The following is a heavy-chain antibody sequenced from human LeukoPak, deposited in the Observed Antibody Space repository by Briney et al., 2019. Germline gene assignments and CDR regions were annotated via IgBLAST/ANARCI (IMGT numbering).Heavy chain of an antibody. J-gene: IGHJ4*02. Sequence: SETLSLTXSVSGVSITSNYWSWIRQPPGKGMEWLGYTHHSGATSYNPSLKSRSTMSLDTSNNQFSLKLSSVTAADTAVYYCARSSGHSYGDFDYWGQGNLVTVSS. CDR1: GVSITSNY. CDR2: THHSGAT. V-gene: IGHV4-59*01. D-gene: IGHD5-18*01. CDR3: ARSSGHSYGDFDY.